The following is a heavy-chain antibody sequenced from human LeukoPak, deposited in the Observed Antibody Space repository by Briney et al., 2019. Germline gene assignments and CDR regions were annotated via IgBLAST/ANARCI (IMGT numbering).Heavy chain of an antibody. J-gene: IGHJ4*02. Sequence: GGSLRLSCAASGFTFSTYAMTWVRQAPGKGLEWVSAISGSGGSTFYADSVKGRFTISRDNSKNTLYLQMNRLSAEDTAVYYCAKDGFPVDTSTVAPFGFDYWGQGALVTVSS. CDR2: ISGSGGST. CDR1: GFTFSTYA. V-gene: IGHV3-23*01. CDR3: AKDGFPVDTSTVAPFGFDY. D-gene: IGHD5-18*01.